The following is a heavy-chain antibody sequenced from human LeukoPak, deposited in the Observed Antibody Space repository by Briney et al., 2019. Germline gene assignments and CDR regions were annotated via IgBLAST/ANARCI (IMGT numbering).Heavy chain of an antibody. D-gene: IGHD4-11*01. CDR1: VYSISSSFS. Sequence: SETLSLTCAVSVYSISSSFSWGWIRQSPGKGLQGIGTVHENGNTYYNPSLKSRAVISLDTSRNQFSLSVTSVTAADTAVYYCARAGGVADDPYSPPGGYFDYRGQGTPVTVSS. CDR2: VHENGNT. J-gene: IGHJ4*02. CDR3: ARAGGVADDPYSPPGGYFDY. V-gene: IGHV4-38-2*01.